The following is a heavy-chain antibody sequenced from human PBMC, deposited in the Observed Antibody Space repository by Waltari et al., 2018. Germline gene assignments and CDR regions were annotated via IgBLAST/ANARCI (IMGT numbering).Heavy chain of an antibody. V-gene: IGHV3-21*01. CDR1: GFTFRSYS. Sequence: EVQLVESGGGLVKPGGSLRLSCAASGFTFRSYSMNWVRQAPGKGLEWVSSISSSSSYIYYADSVKGRVTSSRDNAKNSLYLQMNRLRAEDTAVYYCAREGHPKTFYSSSSLSAAFDIWGQGTMVTVSS. CDR3: AREGHPKTFYSSSSLSAAFDI. CDR2: ISSSSSYI. D-gene: IGHD6-6*01. J-gene: IGHJ3*02.